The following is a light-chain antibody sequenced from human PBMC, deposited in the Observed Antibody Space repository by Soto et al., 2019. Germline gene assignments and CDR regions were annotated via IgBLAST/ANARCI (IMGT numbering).Light chain of an antibody. V-gene: IGKV3-15*01. Sequence: EIVMTQSPATLSVSPGERATLSCRASQSVSSNLAWYQQKPGQPPRLLIYGASTRATGIPARFSGSGSGTEFPPTISRLQSEDFAVYYSQQYNHWPPYTFGQGTKLEIK. CDR2: GAS. CDR1: QSVSSN. J-gene: IGKJ2*01. CDR3: QQYNHWPPYT.